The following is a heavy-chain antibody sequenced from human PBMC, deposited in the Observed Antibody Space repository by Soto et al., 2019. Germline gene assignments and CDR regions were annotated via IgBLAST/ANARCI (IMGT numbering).Heavy chain of an antibody. J-gene: IGHJ4*02. CDR1: GFTFSSYG. CDR3: AKGLSSSGDYLFVPYFDY. D-gene: IGHD4-17*01. Sequence: QVQLVESGGGVVQPGRSLRLSCAASGFTFSSYGMHWVRQAPGKGLEWVAVISYDGSNKYYADSVKGRFTISRDNSKNTLYLQMNSLRAEDTAVYYCAKGLSSSGDYLFVPYFDYWGQGTLVTVSS. V-gene: IGHV3-30*18. CDR2: ISYDGSNK.